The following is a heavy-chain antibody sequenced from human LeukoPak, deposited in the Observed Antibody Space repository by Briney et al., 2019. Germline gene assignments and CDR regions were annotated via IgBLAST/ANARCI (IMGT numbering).Heavy chain of an antibody. CDR1: GGSVSSGSYY. D-gene: IGHD3-22*01. Sequence: SENLSLTCTVSGGSVSSGSYYWSWIRQPPGKGLEWLGYIYHSGSTNYNPSLKSRLTIPVDTSKSQFSLNLSSVTAADTAVYYCARAGYYDSSGYSPNDFQHWGQGTLVTVSS. CDR2: IYHSGST. J-gene: IGHJ1*01. V-gene: IGHV4-61*01. CDR3: ARAGYYDSSGYSPNDFQH.